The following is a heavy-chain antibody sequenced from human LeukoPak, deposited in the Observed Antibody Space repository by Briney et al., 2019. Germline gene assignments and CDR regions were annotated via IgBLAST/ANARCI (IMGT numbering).Heavy chain of an antibody. CDR3: ARGGSYLSAFDI. J-gene: IGHJ3*02. V-gene: IGHV3-53*01. Sequence: GGSLRLSCAASGFTFSSYGMSWVRQSPGKGLEWVSIIYSGGSTFYADSVKGRFTISRDNSKNTLYLQMNSLRAEDTAVYYCARGGSYLSAFDIWGQGTMVTVSS. D-gene: IGHD1-26*01. CDR2: IYSGGST. CDR1: GFTFSSYG.